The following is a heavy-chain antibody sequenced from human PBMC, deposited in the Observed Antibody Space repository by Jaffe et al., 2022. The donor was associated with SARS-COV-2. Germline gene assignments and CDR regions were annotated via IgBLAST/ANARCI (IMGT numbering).Heavy chain of an antibody. V-gene: IGHV4-59*01. CDR3: AREFYCGGDCYSWYFDY. J-gene: IGHJ4*02. D-gene: IGHD2-21*02. CDR1: GGSISSYY. CDR2: IYYSGST. Sequence: QVQLQESGPGLVKPSETLSLTCTVSGGSISSYYWSWIRQPPGKGLEWIGYIYYSGSTNYNPSLKSRVTISVDTSKNQFSLKLSSVTAADTAVYYCAREFYCGGDCYSWYFDYWGQGTLVTVSS.